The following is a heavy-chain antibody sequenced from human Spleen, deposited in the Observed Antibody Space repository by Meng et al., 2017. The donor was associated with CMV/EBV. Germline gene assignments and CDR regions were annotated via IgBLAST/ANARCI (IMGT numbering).Heavy chain of an antibody. CDR3: ARARDPRGYYYGMDV. Sequence: ASVKVSCKASGYTFTSYYMHWVRQAPGQGLEWMGIINPSGGSTSYAQKFQGRVTMTRDTSTSTVYMELSSLRSEDTAVYYCARARDPRGYYYGMDVWGPGTTVTVSS. D-gene: IGHD3-10*01. V-gene: IGHV1-46*01. CDR2: INPSGGST. J-gene: IGHJ6*02. CDR1: GYTFTSYY.